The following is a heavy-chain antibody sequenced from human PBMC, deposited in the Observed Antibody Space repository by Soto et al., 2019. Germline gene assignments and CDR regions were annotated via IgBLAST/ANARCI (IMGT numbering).Heavy chain of an antibody. D-gene: IGHD6-19*01. CDR2: ISAYNGNT. Sequence: ASVKVSCKASGYTFTSYGISWVRQAPGQGLEWMGWISAYNGNTNYAPKLQGRVTMTTDTSTSTAYMELRSLRSDDTAVYYCARDGSSGSQGGNWFDPWGQGTLVTVSS. CDR1: GYTFTSYG. CDR3: ARDGSSGSQGGNWFDP. J-gene: IGHJ5*02. V-gene: IGHV1-18*01.